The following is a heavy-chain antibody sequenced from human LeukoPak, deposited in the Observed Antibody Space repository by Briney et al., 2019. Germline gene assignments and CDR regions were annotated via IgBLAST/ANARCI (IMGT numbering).Heavy chain of an antibody. CDR1: GFTFSSYG. J-gene: IGHJ6*03. D-gene: IGHD2-2*01. CDR2: IWYDGSNK. Sequence: PGGSLRLSCAASGFTFSSYGMHWVRQAPGKGLEWVADIWYDGSNKFYADSVKGRFTISRDNSNNTLYLQMYRMRAEDTAVYYCAKDWGYCSSTSCYTLYYMDVWGKGTTVTVSS. V-gene: IGHV3-33*06. CDR3: AKDWGYCSSTSCYTLYYMDV.